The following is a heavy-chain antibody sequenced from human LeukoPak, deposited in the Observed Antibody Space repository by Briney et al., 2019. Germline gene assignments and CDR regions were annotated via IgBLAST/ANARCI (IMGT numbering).Heavy chain of an antibody. D-gene: IGHD5-18*01. V-gene: IGHV3-11*05. Sequence: PGGSLRLSCAASGFTFSDYYMSWIRQAPGKGLEWVSYISSSSSYTNYADSVKGRFTISRDNAKNSLYLQMNSLRAEDTAVYYCAKDGRYSYGYNYFDYWGQGTLVTVSS. J-gene: IGHJ4*02. CDR1: GFTFSDYY. CDR2: ISSSSSYT. CDR3: AKDGRYSYGYNYFDY.